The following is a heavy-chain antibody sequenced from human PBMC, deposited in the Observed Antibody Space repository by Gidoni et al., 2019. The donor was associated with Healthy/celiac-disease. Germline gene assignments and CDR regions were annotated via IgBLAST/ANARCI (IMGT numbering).Heavy chain of an antibody. V-gene: IGHV1-69*01. D-gene: IGHD3-16*02. CDR2: IIPIFGTA. Sequence: QVQLVQSGAEVKKPGSSVKVSCKASGGTFSSYAISWVRQAPGQGLEWMGGIIPIFGTANYAQKFQGRVTITADESTSTAYMELSSLRSEDTAVYYCARARYDYVWGSYRLDYAGYWGQGTLVTVSS. CDR3: ARARYDYVWGSYRLDYAGY. CDR1: GGTFSSYA. J-gene: IGHJ4*02.